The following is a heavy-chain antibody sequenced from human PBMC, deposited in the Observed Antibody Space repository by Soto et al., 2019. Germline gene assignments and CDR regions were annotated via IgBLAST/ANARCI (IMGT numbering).Heavy chain of an antibody. CDR3: ARHPGYYDVLTGYSTYYFDS. V-gene: IGHV4-59*08. CDR1: GGSINFYY. J-gene: IGHJ4*02. Sequence: SETLSLTCTVSGGSINFYYWSWIRQPPGKGLEWIGSIYYRGNTNYNPSFKSRVTISVDTSKNQFSLRLNSVTAADTAVYYCARHPGYYDVLTGYSTYYFDSWGQGTLVTVSS. CDR2: IYYRGNT. D-gene: IGHD3-9*01.